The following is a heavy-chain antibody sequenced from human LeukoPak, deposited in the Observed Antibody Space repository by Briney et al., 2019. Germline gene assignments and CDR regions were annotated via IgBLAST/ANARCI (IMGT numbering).Heavy chain of an antibody. Sequence: GRSLRLSCAASGFTFSSYAMHWVRQAPGKGLEWVAVISFDGSNKYYADSVKGRFTISRDNSKNTLYLQMNSLRAEDTAVYYCARHAGGAVDYWGQGTLVTVSS. V-gene: IGHV3-30-3*01. CDR2: ISFDGSNK. CDR3: ARHAGGAVDY. D-gene: IGHD2-21*01. J-gene: IGHJ4*02. CDR1: GFTFSSYA.